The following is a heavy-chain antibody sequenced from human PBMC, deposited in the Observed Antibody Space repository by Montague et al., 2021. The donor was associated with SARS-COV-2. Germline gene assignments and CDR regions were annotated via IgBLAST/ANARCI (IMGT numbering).Heavy chain of an antibody. D-gene: IGHD6-13*01. J-gene: IGHJ5*02. CDR3: ARDWIEAPGSMSIGCNGFDP. V-gene: IGHV3-21*01. Sequence: SLRLSCAASGFTFSSYSMNWVRQAPGKGPEWVSSISKSSSYIYYADSVKGRFTISRDNAKNSLFLQMNNLRAEDTALYYCARDWIEAPGSMSIGCNGFDPWGQGTRVTVSS. CDR2: ISKSSSYI. CDR1: GFTFSSYS.